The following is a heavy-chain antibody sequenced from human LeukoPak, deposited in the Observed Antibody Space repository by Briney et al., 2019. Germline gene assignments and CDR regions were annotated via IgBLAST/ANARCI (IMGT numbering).Heavy chain of an antibody. CDR2: ISSSSSYI. Sequence: GGSLRLSCAASGFTFSSYSMNWVRQAPGKGLEWVSSISSSSSYIYYADSVKGRFTISRDNAKNSLYLQMNSLRAEDTAVYYCARVPIYGDYEGDYFDYWGQGTLVTVSS. J-gene: IGHJ4*02. CDR1: GFTFSSYS. CDR3: ARVPIYGDYEGDYFDY. D-gene: IGHD4-17*01. V-gene: IGHV3-21*01.